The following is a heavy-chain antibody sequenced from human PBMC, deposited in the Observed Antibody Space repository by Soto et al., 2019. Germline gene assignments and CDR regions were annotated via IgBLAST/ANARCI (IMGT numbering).Heavy chain of an antibody. CDR1: GGSISNPIYY. Sequence: QLQLQESGPGLVKPSETLSLTCSVSGGSISNPIYYWAWIRQPPGKGLEWIGCIFYSGSAYYNPSLKGRVTMSVDTSQNQFSLKLSSVTAADTAVYYCAGRTSLTSVEIFSGGLSGYNWVDPWGRGTLVTVSS. CDR3: AGRTSLTSVEIFSGGLSGYNWVDP. D-gene: IGHD3-3*01. J-gene: IGHJ5*01. CDR2: IFYSGSA. V-gene: IGHV4-39*01.